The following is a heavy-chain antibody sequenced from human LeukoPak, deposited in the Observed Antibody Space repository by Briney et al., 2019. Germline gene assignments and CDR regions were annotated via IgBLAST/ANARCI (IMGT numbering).Heavy chain of an antibody. J-gene: IGHJ4*02. V-gene: IGHV3-23*01. CDR2: ISAGGDST. D-gene: IGHD3-9*01. Sequence: GGSLRLYCAASGFTFSDHYMSWIRQAPGKGLEWVSGISAGGDSTYYADTVEGRFTTSRDNSKNTLYLQMNSLRAEDTAVYYCAKRDYDILTGYYHAYWGQGTLLTVSS. CDR3: AKRDYDILTGYYHAY. CDR1: GFTFSDHY.